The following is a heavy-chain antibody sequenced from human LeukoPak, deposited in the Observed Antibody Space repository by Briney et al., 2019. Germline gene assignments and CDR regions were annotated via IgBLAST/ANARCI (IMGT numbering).Heavy chain of an antibody. CDR3: ARSRLVYYWYYGMDV. CDR1: GFTFSSYS. V-gene: IGHV3-21*01. Sequence: AGGSLRLSCAASGFTFSSYSKNWVRQAPGKGLEWVSSISSSSSYIYYADSVKGRFTISRDNAKNSLYLQMNSLRAEDTAVYYCARSRLVYYWYYGMDVWGQGTTVTVSS. D-gene: IGHD5/OR15-5a*01. CDR2: ISSSSSYI. J-gene: IGHJ6*02.